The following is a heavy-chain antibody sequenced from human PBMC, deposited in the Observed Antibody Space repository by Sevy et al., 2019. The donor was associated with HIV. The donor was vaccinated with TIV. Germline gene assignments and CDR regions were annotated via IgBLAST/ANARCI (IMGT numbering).Heavy chain of an antibody. CDR1: GFTFSSYS. J-gene: IGHJ4*02. V-gene: IGHV3-48*01. D-gene: IGHD6-19*01. CDR3: ARDPIAVAGTLNYFDY. CDR2: ISGSSSTI. Sequence: GGSLRLSCAASGFTFSSYSMNWVRQPPGKGLEWVSYISGSSSTIYYEDSVKGRFTISRDNAKNSLYLQMNSLRADDTAVYYCARDPIAVAGTLNYFDYWGQGTLVTVSS.